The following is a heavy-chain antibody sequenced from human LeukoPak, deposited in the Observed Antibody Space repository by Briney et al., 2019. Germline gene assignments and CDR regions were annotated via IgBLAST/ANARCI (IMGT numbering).Heavy chain of an antibody. V-gene: IGHV4-4*07. D-gene: IGHD3-16*01. Sequence: PSETLSLTCTVSGGSISSYYWSWIRQPAGKGLEWIGRIYTSGSTNYNPSLKSRVTMSVDTSKNQFSLKLSSVTAADTAVYYCARDGAPKTLAYYYYYMDVWGKGTTVTISS. CDR3: ARDGAPKTLAYYYYYMDV. J-gene: IGHJ6*03. CDR2: IYTSGST. CDR1: GGSISSYY.